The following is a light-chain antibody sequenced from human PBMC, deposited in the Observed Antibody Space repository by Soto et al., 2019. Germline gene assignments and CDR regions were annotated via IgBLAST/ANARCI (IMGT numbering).Light chain of an antibody. Sequence: QSALTQPASVSGSPGKTITISCDGTSRDVGGYNYVSGYQQYPGKAPKVIISEVTNRPSGVPNRFSGSKSGNTASLTISGLQAEDEADYYCSSYTSVSTWLFGGGSKVTVL. CDR3: SSYTSVSTWL. CDR2: EVT. CDR1: SRDVGGYNY. V-gene: IGLV2-14*01. J-gene: IGLJ3*02.